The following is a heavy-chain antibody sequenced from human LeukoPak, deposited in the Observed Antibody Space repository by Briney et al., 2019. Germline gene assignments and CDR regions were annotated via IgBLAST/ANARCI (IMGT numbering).Heavy chain of an antibody. CDR1: GGTFSSYA. CDR2: IIPIFGTA. Sequence: SVKVSCKASGGTFSSYAISWVRQAPGQGLEWMGGIIPIFGTANYAQKFQGRVTITADESTSTAYMELSSLRSEDTAVYYCARVPGYDFWSGYSSPHYGMDVWGQGTTVTVSS. V-gene: IGHV1-69*13. CDR3: ARVPGYDFWSGYSSPHYGMDV. D-gene: IGHD3-3*01. J-gene: IGHJ6*02.